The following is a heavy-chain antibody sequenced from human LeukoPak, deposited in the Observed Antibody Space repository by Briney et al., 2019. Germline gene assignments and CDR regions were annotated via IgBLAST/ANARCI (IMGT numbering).Heavy chain of an antibody. CDR1: GFTFSSYG. J-gene: IGHJ6*02. CDR2: IWYDGSNK. D-gene: IGHD3-10*01. CDR3: ARGRGYYYGMDA. Sequence: GGSLRLSCAASGFTFSSYGMHWVRQAPGKGLEWVAVIWYDGSNKYYADSVKGRFTISRDNSKNTLYLQMNSLRAEDTAVYYCARGRGYYYGMDAWGQGTTVTVSS. V-gene: IGHV3-33*01.